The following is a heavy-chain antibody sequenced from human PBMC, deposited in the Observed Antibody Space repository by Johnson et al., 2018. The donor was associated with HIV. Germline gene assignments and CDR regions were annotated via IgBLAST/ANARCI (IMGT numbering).Heavy chain of an antibody. D-gene: IGHD4-17*01. V-gene: IGHV3-53*01. CDR3: ARDGLQQLIDYGDYADRVWAVGATTAVDI. CDR1: GFTVSSNY. Sequence: VQLVESGGGLIQPGGSLRLSCAASGFTVSSNYMSWVRQAPGKGLERVSVIYSGGSTYYADSVKGRFTISRDNSKNTLYLQINSLRVEDTAVYYCARDGLQQLIDYGDYADRVWAVGATTAVDIGGQGTMVTVSS. CDR2: IYSGGST. J-gene: IGHJ3*02.